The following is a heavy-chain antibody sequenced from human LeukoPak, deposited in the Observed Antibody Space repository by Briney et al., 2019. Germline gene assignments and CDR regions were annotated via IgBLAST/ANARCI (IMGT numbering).Heavy chain of an antibody. CDR2: ILYDGSNK. CDR1: GFTFSTYG. V-gene: IGHV3-30*02. CDR3: ATSPWKLLYD. Sequence: PGGSLRLSCAASGFTFSTYGMHWVRQAPGKGLEWVAFILYDGSNKYYADSVKGRFTISRDNSKNTLYLQMNSLRPEDTAVYYCATSPWKLLYDWGQGSLVTVSS. D-gene: IGHD2-21*01. J-gene: IGHJ4*02.